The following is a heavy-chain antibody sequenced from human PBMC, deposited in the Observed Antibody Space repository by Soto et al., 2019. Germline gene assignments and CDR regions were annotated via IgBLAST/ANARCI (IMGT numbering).Heavy chain of an antibody. Sequence: PSETLSLXCTVSGCSISFDHYHWTWIRQPPGKGLEWIGYVHYSGSVLYNPSLQSRVSISVDTSKNQFSLKLSSVTAADTAVYFCAREDDGGDRDYYGLDVWGQGTTVTVSS. CDR3: AREDDGGDRDYYGLDV. J-gene: IGHJ6*02. D-gene: IGHD2-21*02. CDR2: VHYSGSV. CDR1: GCSISFDHYH. V-gene: IGHV4-30-4*01.